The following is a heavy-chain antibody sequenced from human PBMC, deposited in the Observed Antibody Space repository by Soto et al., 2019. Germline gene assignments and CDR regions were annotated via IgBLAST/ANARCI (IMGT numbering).Heavy chain of an antibody. CDR2: TYYRSRWYN. CDR1: GDSVSGNSAA. Sequence: QTLSLTCAISGDSVSGNSAAWNWIRQSPSRGLEWLGRTYYRSRWYNDYAVSVKSRITVTPDTSKNQFSLHLNSVTPEDTAVYYXAREFPYYVSSDSYLDYWGQGALVTVSS. V-gene: IGHV6-1*01. D-gene: IGHD3-16*01. CDR3: AREFPYYVSSDSYLDY. J-gene: IGHJ4*02.